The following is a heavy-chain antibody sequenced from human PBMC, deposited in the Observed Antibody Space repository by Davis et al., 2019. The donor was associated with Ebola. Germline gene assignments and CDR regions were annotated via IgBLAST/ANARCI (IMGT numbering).Heavy chain of an antibody. D-gene: IGHD6-19*01. CDR3: ARVIGGWWSPRFDY. J-gene: IGHJ4*02. V-gene: IGHV4-4*02. Sequence: MPSETLSLTCAVSGGSISSSNWWSWVRQPPGKGLEWIWEIYHSGSTNYNPSLQSRVTISVDKSKTQFSLKLSSVTAADTAVYYCARVIGGWWSPRFDYWGQGTLVTVSS. CDR2: IYHSGST. CDR1: GGSISSSNW.